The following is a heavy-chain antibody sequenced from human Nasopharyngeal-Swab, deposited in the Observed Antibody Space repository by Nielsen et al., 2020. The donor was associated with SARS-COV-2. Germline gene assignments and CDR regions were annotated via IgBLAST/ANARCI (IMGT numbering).Heavy chain of an antibody. D-gene: IGHD6-13*01. CDR2: INPYSGGT. V-gene: IGHV1-2*04. CDR3: ARIRVAAAGTPDY. CDR1: GYTFTGYY. J-gene: IGHJ4*02. Sequence: ASVKVSCKASGYTFTGYYMHWVRQAPGQGLEWMGWINPYSGGTNYAQKFQGWVTMTRDTSISTAYMELSRLRSDDTAVYYCARIRVAAAGTPDYWGQGTLVTVSS.